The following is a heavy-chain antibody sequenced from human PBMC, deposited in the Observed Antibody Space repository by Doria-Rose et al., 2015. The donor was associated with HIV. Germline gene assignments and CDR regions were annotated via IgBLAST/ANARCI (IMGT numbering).Heavy chain of an antibody. V-gene: IGHV2-26*01. D-gene: IGHD6-13*01. CDR1: GVSLSSPGMG. CDR3: ARIKSSRWYHKYYFDF. J-gene: IGHJ4*02. Sequence: TLKESGPVLVKPAEALTLTCTVSGVSLSSPGMGVSWIRQPPGKALEWLANIFSDDERSYKTSLKSRLTISRGISNSQVVLTMTDMDPVDTATYYCARIKSSRWYHKYYFDFWGQGTLVIVSA. CDR2: IFSDDER.